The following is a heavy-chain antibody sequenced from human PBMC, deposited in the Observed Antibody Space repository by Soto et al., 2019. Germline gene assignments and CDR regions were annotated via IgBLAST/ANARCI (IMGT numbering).Heavy chain of an antibody. CDR2: ISGTCETI. V-gene: IGHV3-48*02. D-gene: IGHD2-2*03. J-gene: IGHJ4*02. Sequence: DAHLGECGGGRVKPGGSLRLFCAASGFNFHTYTMTWVRRAPGKGLEWVSYISGTCETIFYADSVKARYTISRDNAKNALYLQLNSLRDEETAVYYCATGYCRSDNCHFTHWGQGTLVTVSS. CDR1: GFNFHTYT. CDR3: ATGYCRSDNCHFTH.